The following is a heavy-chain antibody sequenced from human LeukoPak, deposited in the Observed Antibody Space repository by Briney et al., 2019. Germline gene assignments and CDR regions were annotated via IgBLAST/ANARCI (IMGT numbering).Heavy chain of an antibody. CDR3: ARVSSSWYQDWYFDL. CDR2: IDTSGNT. CDR1: GDSISSYY. V-gene: IGHV4-4*07. Sequence: SETLSLTCTVSGDSISSYYWSWIRQPAGKGLEWIGRIDTSGNTNYKPSLKSRVTMSVDTSKYQFSLKLNSVTAADTAVYYCARVSSSWYQDWYFDLWGRGTLVTVSS. D-gene: IGHD6-13*01. J-gene: IGHJ2*01.